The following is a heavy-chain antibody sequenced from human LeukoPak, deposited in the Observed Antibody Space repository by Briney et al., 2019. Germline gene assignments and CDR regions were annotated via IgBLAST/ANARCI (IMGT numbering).Heavy chain of an antibody. Sequence: PSGTLSLTCAVSGGSISSNNWWNWVRQPPGKGLEWIGEIYHSGSTNFNPSLKSRVTISVDKSKNQFSLRLSSVTAADTAMYYCASNSGWYSDYWGQGTLVTVSS. V-gene: IGHV4-4*02. CDR2: IYHSGST. CDR3: ASNSGWYSDY. D-gene: IGHD6-19*01. CDR1: GGSISSNNW. J-gene: IGHJ4*02.